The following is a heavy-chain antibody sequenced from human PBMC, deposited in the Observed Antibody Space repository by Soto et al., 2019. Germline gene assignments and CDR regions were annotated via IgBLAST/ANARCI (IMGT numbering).Heavy chain of an antibody. J-gene: IGHJ6*02. D-gene: IGHD2-15*01. V-gene: IGHV3-64D*06. CDR2: ISSNGGST. CDR3: VKVGVRCSGGSSYSGLYTMDV. Sequence: PGGSLRLSCSASGFTFSSYAMHWVRQAPGKGLEYVSAISSNGGSTYYADSVKDRFTISRDNSKNTLYLQMSSLRAEDTAVYYCVKVGVRCSGGSSYSGLYTMDVRGHGTTGTVS. CDR1: GFTFSSYA.